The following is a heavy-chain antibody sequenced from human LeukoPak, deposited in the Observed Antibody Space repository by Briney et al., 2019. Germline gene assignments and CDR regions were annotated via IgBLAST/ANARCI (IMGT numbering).Heavy chain of an antibody. Sequence: ASVKVSCKASGYTFTTYYMHWVRQAPGQGPEWMGLINLTGGSTGYAQKFTGRVTITRDMSKSTDYMELSSLRSEETAIYYCARDNSVGDNAWWFDPWGQGTLVTVSS. CDR3: ARDNSVGDNAWWFDP. D-gene: IGHD1-26*01. V-gene: IGHV1-46*01. CDR2: INLTGGST. J-gene: IGHJ5*02. CDR1: GYTFTTYY.